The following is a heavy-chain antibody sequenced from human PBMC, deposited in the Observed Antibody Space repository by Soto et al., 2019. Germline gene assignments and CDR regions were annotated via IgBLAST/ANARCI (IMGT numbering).Heavy chain of an antibody. Sequence: QVQLVQSGAEVKKPGSSVKVSCKASGGTFSSYAITWVRQXXXXXXXXMGGIIPIFGTADYAQKFQGRVTITADEXXXXXXXXXXXXXXXXXXXXXXXXXXXXXXXXXGMDVWGQGTTVTVSS. CDR3: XXXXXXXXXXXGMDV. CDR1: GGTFSSYA. V-gene: IGHV1-69*12. J-gene: IGHJ6*02. CDR2: IIPIFGTA.